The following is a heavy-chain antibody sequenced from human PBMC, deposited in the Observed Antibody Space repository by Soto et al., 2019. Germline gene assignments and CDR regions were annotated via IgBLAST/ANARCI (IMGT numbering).Heavy chain of an antibody. D-gene: IGHD3-9*01. V-gene: IGHV3-11*01. CDR2: ISSSGRTI. CDR3: ARSDELTVFGH. J-gene: IGHJ4*02. Sequence: QVHLVESGGGLVKPGGSLRLSCAASGFNFSEHYMNWIRQAAGTGLEWLSYISSSGRTIYYADSVKGRFTISRDNAEDSLYPQMTSLRPEDTAVYYCARSDELTVFGHWGQGTLVTVSA. CDR1: GFNFSEHY.